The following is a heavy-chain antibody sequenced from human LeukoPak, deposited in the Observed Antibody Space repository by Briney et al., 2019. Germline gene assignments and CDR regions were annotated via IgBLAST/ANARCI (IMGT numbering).Heavy chain of an antibody. CDR2: INSDGSST. CDR3: ARANVLLWFGEVHGMDV. CDR1: GFTFSSYW. V-gene: IGHV3-74*01. D-gene: IGHD3-10*01. Sequence: GGSLRLSCAASGFTFSSYWMHWVRHAPGKGLVWVSRINSDGSSTSYADSVKGRFTISRDNAKNTLYLQMNSLRAEDTAVYYCARANVLLWFGEVHGMDVWGQGTTVTVSS. J-gene: IGHJ6*02.